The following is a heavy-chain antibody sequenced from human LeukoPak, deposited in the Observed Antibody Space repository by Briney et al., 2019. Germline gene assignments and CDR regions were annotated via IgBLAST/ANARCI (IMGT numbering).Heavy chain of an antibody. V-gene: IGHV1-2*02. CDR1: GYTFTGYY. D-gene: IGHD6-6*01. J-gene: IGHJ6*03. CDR2: INPNSGGT. CDR3: AREAFIAARVYYYYYMDV. Sequence: ASVKVSCKASGYTFTGYYMHWVRQAPGQGLEWMGWINPNSGGTNYAQKFQGKVTMTRETSISTAYMELSRLRSDDTAVYYCAREAFIAARVYYYYYMDVWGKGTTVTVSS.